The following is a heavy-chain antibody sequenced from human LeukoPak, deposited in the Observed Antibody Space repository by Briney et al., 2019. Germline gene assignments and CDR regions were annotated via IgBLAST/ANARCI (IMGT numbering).Heavy chain of an antibody. J-gene: IGHJ4*02. D-gene: IGHD2-21*02. CDR2: IWYDGSNK. Sequence: PGMSLRLSCAASGFTFSSYGMHWVRQAPGKGLEWVAVIWYDGSNKYYADSVKGRFTISRDNSKNTLYLQMNSLRAEDTAVYFCVRKEKTAYEIYFDYWGQGTLVTVSS. CDR1: GFTFSSYG. V-gene: IGHV3-33*01. CDR3: VRKEKTAYEIYFDY.